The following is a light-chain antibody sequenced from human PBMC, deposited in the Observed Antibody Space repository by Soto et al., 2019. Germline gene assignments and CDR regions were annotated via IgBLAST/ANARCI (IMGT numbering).Light chain of an antibody. CDR1: SGSVSTSHF. J-gene: IGLJ3*02. CDR2: GTK. V-gene: IGLV8-61*01. CDR3: VLYVGSGIWV. Sequence: QAVVTQEPSFSVSPGGTVTLTCGLSSGSVSTSHFPNWYQQTPGQPPRTLIYGTKTRSSGVPDRFSGSILGIRAALTITGAQADAESDYYCVLYVGSGIWVFGGGTKLTVL.